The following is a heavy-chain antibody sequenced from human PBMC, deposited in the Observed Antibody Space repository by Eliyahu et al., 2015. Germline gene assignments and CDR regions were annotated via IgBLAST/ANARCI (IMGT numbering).Heavy chain of an antibody. CDR2: THTGDTT. J-gene: IGHJ6*02. CDR3: ARDSRAYYGLDV. Sequence: EVRLVETGGGLVQPGGSLRLSCTASGFGSDSYXMNWVRQAPGKGLEWISVTHTGDTTSYADSVRGRFTISRQNSQNTVYLQMNSLTVEDTAVYFCARDSRAYYGLDVWGQGTTVTVSS. CDR1: GFGSDSYX. V-gene: IGHV3-53*04.